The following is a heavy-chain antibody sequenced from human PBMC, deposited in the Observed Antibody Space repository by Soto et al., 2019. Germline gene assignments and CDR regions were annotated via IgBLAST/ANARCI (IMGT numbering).Heavy chain of an antibody. J-gene: IGHJ5*02. Sequence: QVQLVESGGGVVQPGRSLRLSCAASGFTFSSYAMHWVRQPPGKGLEWVAVISYDGSKKYYADSVKGRFTISRDNSKNTLYLQMNSLRAEDTAVYYCARERVVPRSTWFDPWGQGTLVTVSS. CDR1: GFTFSSYA. CDR3: ARERVVPRSTWFDP. V-gene: IGHV3-30-3*01. D-gene: IGHD2-15*01. CDR2: ISYDGSKK.